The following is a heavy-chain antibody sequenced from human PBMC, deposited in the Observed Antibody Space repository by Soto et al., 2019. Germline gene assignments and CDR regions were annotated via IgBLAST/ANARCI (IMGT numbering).Heavy chain of an antibody. CDR2: IYYSGMT. CDR1: GGSIISSSHY. D-gene: IGHD2-21*01. V-gene: IGHV4-39*01. J-gene: IGHJ5*02. CDR3: ARHARWRPSETIVSRDP. Sequence: HSAPLSLACSVSGGSIISSSHYWAWIRQPPGQGLAWIGSIYYSGMTYYSPSLKSRVTISGVTSINQFSLKGNSVTATDTAVYYCARHARWRPSETIVSRDPWGQGKMVTVAS.